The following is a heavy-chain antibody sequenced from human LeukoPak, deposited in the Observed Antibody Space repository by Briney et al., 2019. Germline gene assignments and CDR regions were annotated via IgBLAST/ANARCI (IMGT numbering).Heavy chain of an antibody. CDR2: IYHSGST. V-gene: IGHV4-30-2*01. D-gene: IGHD2-2*02. CDR3: ARDYRRHTEQRFDP. J-gene: IGHJ5*02. CDR1: GGSISSGGYY. Sequence: PSQTLSLTCTVTGGSISSGGYYWSWIRQPPGKGLEWIRYIYHSGSTYYNPSLKSRVTISVDTSKNQFSLKLSSVTAADTAVYYCARDYRRHTEQRFDPWGQGTLVTVSS.